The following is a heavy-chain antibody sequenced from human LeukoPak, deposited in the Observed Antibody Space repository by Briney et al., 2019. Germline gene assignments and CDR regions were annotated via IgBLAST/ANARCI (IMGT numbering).Heavy chain of an antibody. CDR2: IYYSGST. CDR1: GGSISSYY. D-gene: IGHD3-22*01. Sequence: SETLSFTCTVSGGSISSYYWSWIRQPPGKGLEWIGYIYYSGSTNYNPSLKSRVTISVDTSKNQFSLKLSSVTAADTAVYYCARHTYYYDSSGYYLPPPFDYWGQGTLVTVSS. CDR3: ARHTYYYDSSGYYLPPPFDY. V-gene: IGHV4-59*08. J-gene: IGHJ4*02.